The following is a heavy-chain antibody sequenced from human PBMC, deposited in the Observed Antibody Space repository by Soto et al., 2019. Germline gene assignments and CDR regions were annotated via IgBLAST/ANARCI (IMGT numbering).Heavy chain of an antibody. CDR2: ISAYNGNT. CDR1: GYTFTSYG. V-gene: IGHV1-18*01. Sequence: QVQLVQSGAEVKKPGASVKVSCKASGYTFTSYGISWVRQAPGQGLEWMGWISAYNGNTNYAQKLQGRVTMTTDTSXXTAYMELRSLRSDDTAVYYCARVSPDDILTSEFDYWGQGTLVTVSS. D-gene: IGHD3-9*01. J-gene: IGHJ4*02. CDR3: ARVSPDDILTSEFDY.